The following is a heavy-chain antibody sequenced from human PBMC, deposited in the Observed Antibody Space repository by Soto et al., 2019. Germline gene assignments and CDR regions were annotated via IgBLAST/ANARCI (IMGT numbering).Heavy chain of an antibody. CDR1: GGSISSNY. CDR3: ARYRREAVAGYTLDN. CDR2: VYNSGST. J-gene: IGHJ4*02. D-gene: IGHD6-13*01. V-gene: IGHV4-59*01. Sequence: LSLTCTVSGGSISSNYWTWTRQPPGKGLEWIGYVYNSGSTNYNPSLKSRVTISEDTSKSQFSLKVNSMTAADTAVYYCARYRREAVAGYTLDNWGQGILVTVSS.